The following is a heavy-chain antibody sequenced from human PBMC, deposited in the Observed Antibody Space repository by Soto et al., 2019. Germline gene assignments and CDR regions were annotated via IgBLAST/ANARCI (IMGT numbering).Heavy chain of an antibody. Sequence: EVQLLESGGGLVQPGGSLRLSCAASGFTFGNYAFSWVRQAPGKGLEWGSVISGGGDATYYPDSVKGRFTTSRDNSKNTVYLQMNSLRAEDTAVYYCAKKSLRSITFPALYYFDYWGQGTLVTVSS. V-gene: IGHV3-23*01. CDR3: AKKSLRSITFPALYYFDY. D-gene: IGHD1-20*01. CDR1: GFTFGNYA. J-gene: IGHJ4*02. CDR2: ISGGGDAT.